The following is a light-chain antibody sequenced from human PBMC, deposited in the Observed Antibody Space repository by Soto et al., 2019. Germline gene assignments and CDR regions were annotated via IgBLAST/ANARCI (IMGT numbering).Light chain of an antibody. CDR1: QNLLDSNDYNY. CDR2: LGA. V-gene: IGKV2-28*01. J-gene: IGKJ1*01. CDR3: MQAFQTPST. Sequence: VLAQSPLARPVTPGGPASISCRSSQNLLDSNDYNYLHWYLQSPQQSPRLLIYLGASRSFGVPDRFSGSGSGTDFTLKISIEEAEDVGVYYCMQAFQTPSTFGQGTKVDIK.